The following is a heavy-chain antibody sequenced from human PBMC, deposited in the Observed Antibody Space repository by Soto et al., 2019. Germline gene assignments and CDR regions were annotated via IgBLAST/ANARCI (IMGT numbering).Heavy chain of an antibody. Sequence: EVQLLESGGGLVQPGGSLRLSCAASGFTFRSHAMSWVRQAPGKGLEWVSAISGSGGSTYYADSVKGRFTISRDNSKNTLHLQMNSLRAEDTAVYYCARLSISWYDAFDIWGQGTIVSVSS. CDR2: ISGSGGST. V-gene: IGHV3-23*01. CDR3: ARLSISWYDAFDI. D-gene: IGHD6-13*01. J-gene: IGHJ3*02. CDR1: GFTFRSHA.